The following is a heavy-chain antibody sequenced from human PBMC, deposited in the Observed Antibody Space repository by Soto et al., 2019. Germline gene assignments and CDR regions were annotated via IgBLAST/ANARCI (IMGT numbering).Heavy chain of an antibody. CDR2: IYWDDYK. CDR1: GFSLSTSGVG. D-gene: IGHD2-8*02. J-gene: IGHJ3*02. CDR3: AHSDVVLVARHTFYI. Sequence: QITMKESGPPLVKPTQTLTLTCTFSGFSLSTSGVGVGWIRQPPGKALEWLALIYWDDYKDYNPSLKSRLTITKDTSKNQVVLTMTNMDPVDTATYYCAHSDVVLVARHTFYIWGEGTMVTVSS. V-gene: IGHV2-5*02.